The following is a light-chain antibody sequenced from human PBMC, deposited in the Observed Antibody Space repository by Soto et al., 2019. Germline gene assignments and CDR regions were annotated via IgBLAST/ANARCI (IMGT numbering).Light chain of an antibody. Sequence: QSVLTQPASVSGSPGQSITISCTVTSSDVGGYNYVSWYQQHPGKAPKLMIYEVSNRPSGVSNRFSGSKSGNTASLTISGLQAGDEADYYCSSYTSSSTRVFGTGTKVT. CDR1: SSDVGGYNY. J-gene: IGLJ1*01. CDR3: SSYTSSSTRV. CDR2: EVS. V-gene: IGLV2-14*01.